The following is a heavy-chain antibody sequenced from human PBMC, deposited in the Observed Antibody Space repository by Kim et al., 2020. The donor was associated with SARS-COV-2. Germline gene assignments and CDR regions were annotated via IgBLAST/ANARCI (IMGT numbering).Heavy chain of an antibody. V-gene: IGHV4-39*01. CDR1: GGSISSSSYY. J-gene: IGHJ4*02. CDR2: IYYSGST. Sequence: SETLSLTCTVSGGSISSSSYYWGWIRQPPGKGLEWIGSIYYSGSTYYNPSLKSRVTISVDTSKNQFSLKLSSVTAADTAVYYCARHEWSEIFDYWGQGTLVTVSS. CDR3: ARHEWSEIFDY. D-gene: IGHD2-8*01.